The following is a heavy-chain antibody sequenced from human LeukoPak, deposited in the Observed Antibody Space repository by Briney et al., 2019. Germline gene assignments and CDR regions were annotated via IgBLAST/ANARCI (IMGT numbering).Heavy chain of an antibody. CDR3: ARHSGGGYYSYYYYYGMDV. V-gene: IGHV4-59*08. CDR1: GGSISSHY. J-gene: IGHJ6*02. CDR2: IYYSGST. D-gene: IGHD3-22*01. Sequence: SETLSLTCTVSGGSISSHYWSWIRQPPGKGLEWIGYIYYSGSTNYNPSLKGRVTISVDTSKNQYSLKLSSVTAADTAVYYCARHSGGGYYSYYYYYGMDVWGQGTTVTVSS.